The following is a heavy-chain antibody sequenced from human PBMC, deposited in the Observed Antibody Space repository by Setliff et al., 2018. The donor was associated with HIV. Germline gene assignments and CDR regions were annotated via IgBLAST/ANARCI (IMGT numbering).Heavy chain of an antibody. D-gene: IGHD6-6*01. CDR1: GDSISSGDYY. V-gene: IGHV4-61*08. J-gene: IGHJ4*02. CDR3: ARDLVSIAARPTEFDN. CDR2: IYYSGST. Sequence: SETLSLTCTVSGDSISSGDYYWSWIRQPPGKGLEWIGSIYYSGSTNYNPSLKSRVTISVDTSKNQFSLKLSSVTAADTAVYYCARDLVSIAARPTEFDNWGQGTLVTVSS.